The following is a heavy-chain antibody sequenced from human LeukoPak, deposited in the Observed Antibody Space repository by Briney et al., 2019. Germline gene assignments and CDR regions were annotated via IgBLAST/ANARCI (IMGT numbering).Heavy chain of an antibody. CDR2: IYYSGNT. CDR3: ARGMRGSSWYFNWFDP. J-gene: IGHJ5*02. CDR1: GGSISSYY. V-gene: IGHV4-59*08. Sequence: SETLSLTCTVSGGSISSYYWSWIRQPPGKGLEWIGYIYYSGNTNYNPSLKTRVTISVDTSKNQFSLKLSSVTAADTAVYYCARGMRGSSWYFNWFDPWGQGTLVTVSS. D-gene: IGHD6-13*01.